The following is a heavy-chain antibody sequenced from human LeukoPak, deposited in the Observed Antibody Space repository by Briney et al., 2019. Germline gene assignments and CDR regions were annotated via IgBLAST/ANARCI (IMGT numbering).Heavy chain of an antibody. V-gene: IGHV3-30-3*02. CDR2: ISYDGSNK. CDR3: AKCGYLRDTPVYYYYYGMDV. CDR1: GFTFSSYA. Sequence: GGSLRLSCAASGFTFSSYAMHWVRQAPGKGLEWVAVISYDGSNKYYADSVKGRFTISRDNSKNTLYLQMNSLRAEDTAVYYCAKCGYLRDTPVYYYYYGMDVWGQGTTVTVSS. D-gene: IGHD3-22*01. J-gene: IGHJ6*02.